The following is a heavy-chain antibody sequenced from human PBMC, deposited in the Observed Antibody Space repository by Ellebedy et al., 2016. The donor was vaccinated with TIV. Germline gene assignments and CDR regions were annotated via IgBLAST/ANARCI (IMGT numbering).Heavy chain of an antibody. Sequence: SETLSLTCTVSGGSISSYYWSWIRQPPGKGLEWIGYIYYSGNTNYNPSLKSRVTISVDTSKNQFSLKLSSVTAADTAVYYCAGFGDVDAFDVWGQGSMVTVSS. CDR3: AGFGDVDAFDV. CDR2: IYYSGNT. CDR1: GGSISSYY. D-gene: IGHD3-10*01. J-gene: IGHJ3*01. V-gene: IGHV4-59*08.